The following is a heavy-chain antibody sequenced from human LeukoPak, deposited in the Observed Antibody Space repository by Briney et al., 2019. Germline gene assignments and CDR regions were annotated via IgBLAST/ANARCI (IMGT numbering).Heavy chain of an antibody. V-gene: IGHV3-23*01. CDR1: GFTFSSYA. D-gene: IGHD6-19*01. J-gene: IGHJ3*02. CDR3: AKVRVAGHDAFDI. CDR2: ISGSGGST. Sequence: GGSLRLSCAASGFTFSSYAMSWVRQALGKGLEWVSAISGSGGSTYYADSVKGRFTISRDNSKNTLYLQMNSLRAEDTAVYYCAKVRVAGHDAFDIWGQGTMVTVSS.